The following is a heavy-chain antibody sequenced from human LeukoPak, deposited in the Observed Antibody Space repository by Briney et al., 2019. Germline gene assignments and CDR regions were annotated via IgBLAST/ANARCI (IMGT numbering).Heavy chain of an antibody. J-gene: IGHJ2*01. Sequence: KPSETLSLTCAVYGGSLSDYYWSWIRQSPGKGLEWIGYIYYSGSTNYNPSLKSRVTISVDTSKNQFSLKLSSVTAADTAVYYCARVYYSSSYDYWYFDLWGRGTLVTVSS. V-gene: IGHV4-59*01. CDR3: ARVYYSSSYDYWYFDL. D-gene: IGHD6-13*01. CDR2: IYYSGST. CDR1: GGSLSDYY.